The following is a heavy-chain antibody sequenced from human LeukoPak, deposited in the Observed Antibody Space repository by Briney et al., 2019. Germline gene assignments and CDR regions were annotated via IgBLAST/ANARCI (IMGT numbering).Heavy chain of an antibody. V-gene: IGHV3-74*01. D-gene: IGHD3-3*01. J-gene: IGHJ4*02. CDR3: ARDSSDFWSGYYIV. CDR2: INSDGSST. Sequence: GGSLRLSCAASGFTFSSYWMHWVRQAPGKGRVWVSRINSDGSSTSYADSVKGRFTISRDNAKNTLYLQMNSLRAEDTAVYYCARDSSDFWSGYYIVWGQGTLVTVSS. CDR1: GFTFSSYW.